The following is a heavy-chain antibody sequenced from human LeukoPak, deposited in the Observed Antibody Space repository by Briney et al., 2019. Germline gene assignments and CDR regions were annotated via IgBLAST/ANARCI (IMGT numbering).Heavy chain of an antibody. V-gene: IGHV3-21*01. CDR3: ARDGGWPTHDY. CDR2: ISSSSSYI. CDR1: GFTFSSYS. D-gene: IGHD6-19*01. J-gene: IGHJ4*02. Sequence: GGSLRLSCAASGFTFSSYSMNWVRQAPGKGLEWVSSISSSSSYIYYADSVKGRFTISRDNARNSLYLQMNSLRAEDTAVYYCARDGGWPTHDYWGQGTLVTVSS.